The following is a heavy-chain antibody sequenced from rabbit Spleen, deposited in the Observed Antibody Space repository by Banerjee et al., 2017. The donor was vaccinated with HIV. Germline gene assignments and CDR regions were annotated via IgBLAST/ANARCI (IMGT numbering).Heavy chain of an antibody. CDR3: ARDSGSSFSSYGMDL. Sequence: QEQLVESGGGLVQPEGSLTLTCTASGFSFSNNNWICWVRQAPGKGLEWIACIEGGSSGFSYFANWAKGRFTISKTSSTTVTLQMTSLTAADTATYFCARDSGSSFSSYGMDLWGPGTLVTVS. D-gene: IGHD8-1*01. J-gene: IGHJ6*01. CDR1: GFSFSNNNW. CDR2: IEGGSSGFS. V-gene: IGHV1S45*01.